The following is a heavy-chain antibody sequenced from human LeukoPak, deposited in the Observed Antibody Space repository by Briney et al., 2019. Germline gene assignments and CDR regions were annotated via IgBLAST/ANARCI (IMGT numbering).Heavy chain of an antibody. CDR1: GYTFTGYY. CDR2: INPNSGGT. D-gene: IGHD5-18*01. V-gene: IGHV1-2*02. Sequence: ASVKVSCTASGYTFTGYYMHWVRQAPGQGLEWMGWINPNSGGTNYAQKLQGRVTMTTDTSTSTAYMELRSLRSDDTAVYYCARVRDTAMVTSPYYFDYWGQGTLVTVSS. J-gene: IGHJ4*02. CDR3: ARVRDTAMVTSPYYFDY.